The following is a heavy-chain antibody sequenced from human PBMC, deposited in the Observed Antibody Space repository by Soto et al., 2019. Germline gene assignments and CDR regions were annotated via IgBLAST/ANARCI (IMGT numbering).Heavy chain of an antibody. D-gene: IGHD4-17*01. CDR2: IYYSGST. Sequence: QVQLQESGPGLVKPSETLSLTCTVSGGSISSYYWSWIRQPPGKGLEWIGYIYYSGSTNYNPYLKRRVTISVDTSKKQFSLKLSSVTAADTAVYYCWARGLPTQFDYWGQGTLVTVSS. CDR1: GGSISSYY. J-gene: IGHJ4*02. CDR3: WARGLPTQFDY. V-gene: IGHV4-59*01.